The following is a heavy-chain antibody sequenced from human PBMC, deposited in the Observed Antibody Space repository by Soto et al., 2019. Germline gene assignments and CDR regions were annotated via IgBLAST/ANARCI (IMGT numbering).Heavy chain of an antibody. V-gene: IGHV3-74*01. D-gene: IGHD2-21*02. Sequence: EVQLVESEGGLVQPWGSLRLSCAASGFTFSYYWMHWVRQAPGQGLVWVSRIHSDGSSTTYADSVKGRFTISRDNAKNTLYLHMNSLRAEDTAVYYCSRGDKGAFDLWGQGTMVTVSS. CDR3: SRGDKGAFDL. J-gene: IGHJ3*01. CDR2: IHSDGSST. CDR1: GFTFSYYW.